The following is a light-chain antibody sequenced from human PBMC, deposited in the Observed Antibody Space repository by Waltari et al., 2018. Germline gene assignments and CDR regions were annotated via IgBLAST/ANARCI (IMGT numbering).Light chain of an antibody. Sequence: QSALTQPASMSGSPGPSITISCTGTSSDVGVSNYVSWYQQPPGKAPKLMIYEVSNRPSGVSNRFSGSKSGNTASLTISGLQAEDEADYYCSSYTSSSTVVFGGGTKLTVL. CDR2: EVS. CDR3: SSYTSSSTVV. CDR1: SSDVGVSNY. V-gene: IGLV2-14*01. J-gene: IGLJ2*01.